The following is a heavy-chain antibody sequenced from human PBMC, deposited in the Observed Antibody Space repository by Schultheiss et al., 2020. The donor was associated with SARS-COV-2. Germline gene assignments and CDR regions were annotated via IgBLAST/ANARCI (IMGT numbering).Heavy chain of an antibody. V-gene: IGHV4-38-2*01. CDR2: INHSGST. CDR3: ARVREVAGINY. J-gene: IGHJ4*02. CDR1: GYSISSNYY. Sequence: SETLSLTCAVSGYSISSNYYWGWIRQPPGEGLEWIGEINHSGSTNYNPSLKSRVTISLGTSKRHFSLNLTSVTAADTAVYYCARVREVAGINYWGQGTLVTVSS. D-gene: IGHD6-19*01.